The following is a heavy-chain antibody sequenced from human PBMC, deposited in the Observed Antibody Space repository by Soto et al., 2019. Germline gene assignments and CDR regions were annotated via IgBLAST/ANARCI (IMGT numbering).Heavy chain of an antibody. CDR3: ARDPPFGGRAFARGGEY. V-gene: IGHV3-33*01. D-gene: IGHD3-16*01. Sequence: QVQLVESGGGVVQPGRSLRLSCAASGFTFSSYGMQWVRQAPGKGLEWVAVIWYDGSNKYYADSVKGRFTIARDNSQNTLYLQMHSLRAEDTAVYSCARDPPFGGRAFARGGEYLGQGTWSPSTQ. CDR1: GFTFSSYG. CDR2: IWYDGSNK. J-gene: IGHJ4*02.